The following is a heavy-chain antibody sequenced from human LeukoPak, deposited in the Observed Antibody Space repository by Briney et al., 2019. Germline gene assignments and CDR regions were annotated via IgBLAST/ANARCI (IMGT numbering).Heavy chain of an antibody. CDR3: ARYQSGSYPYYYYYMDV. CDR1: GYSFSSYW. Sequence: GESLKISCKGSGYSFSSYWIGWVSQMPGKGLEWMGIIYPGDSDTRYSPSFQGQVTISADKSISTAYLQWSSLKASDTAMYYCARYQSGSYPYYYYYMDVWGKGTTVTVSS. D-gene: IGHD1-26*01. V-gene: IGHV5-51*01. J-gene: IGHJ6*03. CDR2: IYPGDSDT.